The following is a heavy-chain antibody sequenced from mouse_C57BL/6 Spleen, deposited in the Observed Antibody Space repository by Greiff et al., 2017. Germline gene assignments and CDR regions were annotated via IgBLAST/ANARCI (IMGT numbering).Heavy chain of an antibody. CDR1: GFSLTSYG. J-gene: IGHJ4*01. D-gene: IGHD2-4*01. V-gene: IGHV2-2*01. CDR3: ARTAYDYDGDYYAMDY. CDR2: IWSGGST. Sequence: VKLQESGPGLVQPSQSLSITCTVSGFSLTSYGVHWVRQSPGKGLEWLGVIWSGGSTDYNAAFISRLSISKDNSKSQVFFKMNSLQADDTAIYYCARTAYDYDGDYYAMDYWGQGTSVTVSS.